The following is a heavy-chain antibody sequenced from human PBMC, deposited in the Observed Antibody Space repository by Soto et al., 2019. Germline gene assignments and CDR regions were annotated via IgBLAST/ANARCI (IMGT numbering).Heavy chain of an antibody. J-gene: IGHJ4*02. CDR3: ARDQDHYVTSGKGY. CDR2: INAGNGNT. V-gene: IGHV1-3*01. D-gene: IGHD3-10*02. CDR1: GYTFTSYA. Sequence: ASVKVSCKASGYTFTSYAMHWVRQAPGQRLEWMGWINAGNGNTKYSQKFQGRVTITRDTSASTAYMELSSLRSEDTAVYYCARDQDHYVTSGKGYWGQGTLVTVSS.